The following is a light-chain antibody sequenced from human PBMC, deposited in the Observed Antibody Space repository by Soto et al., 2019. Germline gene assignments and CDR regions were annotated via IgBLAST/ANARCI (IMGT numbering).Light chain of an antibody. CDR1: QSVSSY. Sequence: EIVLTQSPATLSLSPGERATLSCRASQSVSSYLAWYQQKPGQAPRLLIYYASNRATGIPARFSGSGSGTDFTLPITSLEPQDFAVYYCQQRSNWPPLWTFGQGTKLEIK. V-gene: IGKV3-11*01. J-gene: IGKJ2*02. CDR3: QQRSNWPPLWT. CDR2: YAS.